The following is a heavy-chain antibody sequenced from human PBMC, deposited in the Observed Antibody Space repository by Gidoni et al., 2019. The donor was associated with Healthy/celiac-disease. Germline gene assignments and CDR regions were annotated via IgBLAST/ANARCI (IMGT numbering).Heavy chain of an antibody. J-gene: IGHJ5*02. Sequence: QVPRVESGGGVVQPGRSLRLSCAASSFTFSSYGMHWVRRAPGKGLEWVAVIWYDGRNKYYADSVNGRFTISRDNYNNTLYLQMNSLRADDTAVYYCAREGRASRRGWFDPWGQGTLVTVSS. V-gene: IGHV3-33*01. CDR1: SFTFSSYG. CDR2: IWYDGRNK. CDR3: AREGRASRRGWFDP. D-gene: IGHD2-21*01.